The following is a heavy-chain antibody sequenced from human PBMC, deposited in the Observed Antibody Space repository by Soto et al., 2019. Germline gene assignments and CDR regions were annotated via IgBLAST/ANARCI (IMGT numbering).Heavy chain of an antibody. CDR3: ARGRINFTGELDY. CDR1: GGSISSGGYY. J-gene: IGHJ4*02. V-gene: IGHV4-30-2*01. CDR2: IYHSGST. Sequence: PSETLFLTCTVSGGSISSGGYYWSWIRQHPGKGLEWIGYIYHSGSTYYNPSLKSRVTISVDRSKNQFSLKLSSVTAADTAVYYCARGRINFTGELDYWGQGTLVTVSS. D-gene: IGHD1-1*01.